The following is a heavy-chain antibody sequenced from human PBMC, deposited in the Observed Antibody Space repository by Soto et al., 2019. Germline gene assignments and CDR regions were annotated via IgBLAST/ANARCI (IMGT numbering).Heavy chain of an antibody. V-gene: IGHV4-34*01. D-gene: IGHD2-15*01. CDR3: ASLPRGDLSYVVAATRKGYT. CDR2: INHSGST. Sequence: SETLSLTCAVYGGSFSGYYWSWIRQPPGKGLEWIGEINHSGSTNYNPSLKSRVTISVDTSKNQFSLKLSSVTAADTAVYYCASLPRGDLSYVVAATRKGYTWGQGTLVTVSS. J-gene: IGHJ5*02. CDR1: GGSFSGYY.